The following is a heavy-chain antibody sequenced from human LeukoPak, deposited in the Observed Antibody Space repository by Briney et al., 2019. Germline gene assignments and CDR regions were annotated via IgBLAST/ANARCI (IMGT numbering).Heavy chain of an antibody. V-gene: IGHV3-23*01. CDR3: AKDIPYYYDSNVYY. CDR1: GFTFSSYA. D-gene: IGHD3-22*01. Sequence: GGTLRLSCAASGFTFSSYAMNWVRQAPGQGLEWVSAISGSGGSTYYADSVKGRFTISRDNSKNTLYLQMNSLSAGDTAVYYCAKDIPYYYDSNVYYWGQGTLVTVSS. J-gene: IGHJ4*02. CDR2: ISGSGGST.